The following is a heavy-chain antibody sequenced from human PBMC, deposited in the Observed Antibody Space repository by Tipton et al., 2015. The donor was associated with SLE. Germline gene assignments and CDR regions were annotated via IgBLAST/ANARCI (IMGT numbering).Heavy chain of an antibody. CDR1: GGSFSGYY. V-gene: IGHV4-34*01. J-gene: IGHJ1*01. CDR3: ARGGLGSDLRGSIYLGL. CDR2: INHSGST. D-gene: IGHD7-27*01. Sequence: TLSLTCAVYGGSFSGYYWTWIRQSPGKGLEWLGEINHSGSTNHNPSLKSRVTISVDTSKNQFSLNLSSVTAADTAVYYCARGGLGSDLRGSIYLGLWGQGALVTVSS.